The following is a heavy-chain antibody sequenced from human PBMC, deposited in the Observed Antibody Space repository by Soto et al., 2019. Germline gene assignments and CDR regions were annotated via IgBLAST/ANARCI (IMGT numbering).Heavy chain of an antibody. V-gene: IGHV3-23*01. D-gene: IGHD3-22*01. CDR3: AKDKTLSPFDCSGWPTPDY. CDR1: GFTFSSYA. CDR2: ISGSGGST. Sequence: EVQLLESGGGLVQPGGSLRLSCAASGFTFSSYAMSWVRQAPGKGLEWVSAISGSGGSTYYADSVKGRFTISRDNSNNTPYLQMNSQRAEHTAVYYGAKDKTLSPFDCSGWPTPDYWGQGTLVTVSS. J-gene: IGHJ4*02.